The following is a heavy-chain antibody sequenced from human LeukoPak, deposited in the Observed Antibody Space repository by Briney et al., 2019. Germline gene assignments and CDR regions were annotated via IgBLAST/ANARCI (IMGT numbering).Heavy chain of an antibody. CDR1: GGSISSYY. D-gene: IGHD3-9*01. Sequence: SETLSLTCTVSGGSISSYYWSWIRQPPGKGLEWIGYIYYSGSTNYNPSLKSRVTISVDTSKNQFSLKLGSVTAADTAVYYCARVTGYMIEDYFDYWGQGTLVTVSS. V-gene: IGHV4-59*01. CDR2: IYYSGST. J-gene: IGHJ4*02. CDR3: ARVTGYMIEDYFDY.